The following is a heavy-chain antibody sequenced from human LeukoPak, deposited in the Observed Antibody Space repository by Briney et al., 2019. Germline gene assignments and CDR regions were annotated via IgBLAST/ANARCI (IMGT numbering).Heavy chain of an antibody. Sequence: GGSLRLSCAASEFTFNNYWMHWVRQAPGKGLVWVSRINSDGSHTDYADSVKGRFTISRDNAKNTLYLQMNSLRAEDTAVYYCASHSTFVGGATESIDYWGQGTLVTVSS. V-gene: IGHV3-74*01. CDR3: ASHSTFVGGATESIDY. D-gene: IGHD1-26*01. CDR1: EFTFNNYW. J-gene: IGHJ4*02. CDR2: INSDGSHT.